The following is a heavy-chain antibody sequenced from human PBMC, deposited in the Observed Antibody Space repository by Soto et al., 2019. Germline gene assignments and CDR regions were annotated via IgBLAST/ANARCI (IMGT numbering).Heavy chain of an antibody. CDR1: HGSLSDYY. V-gene: IGHV4-59*01. J-gene: IGHJ4*02. CDR3: AAGWTFDY. CDR2: VYYSGST. Sequence: PSETLSLTCGASHGSLSDYYWSWIRQPPGKGLEWIGYVYYSGSTYYNPPLKSRVTISVDTSKNQFSLKLSSVTAADTAVYYCAAGWTFDYWGQGTLVTVSS. D-gene: IGHD6-19*01.